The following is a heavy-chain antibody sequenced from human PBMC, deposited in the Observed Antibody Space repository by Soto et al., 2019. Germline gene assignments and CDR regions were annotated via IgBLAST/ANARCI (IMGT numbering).Heavy chain of an antibody. CDR1: GGSISSYY. J-gene: IGHJ6*03. CDR3: ARLGYCTNGVCYSHYYYYYYMDV. D-gene: IGHD2-8*01. V-gene: IGHV4-59*08. Sequence: SETLSLTCTVSGGSISSYYWSWIRQPPGKGLEWIGYIYYSGSTNYNPSLKSRVTISVDTSKNQFSLKLSSVTAADTAVYYCARLGYCTNGVCYSHYYYYYYMDVWGKGTTVT. CDR2: IYYSGST.